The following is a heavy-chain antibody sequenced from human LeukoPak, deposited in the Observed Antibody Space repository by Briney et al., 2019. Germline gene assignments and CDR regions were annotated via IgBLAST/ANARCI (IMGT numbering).Heavy chain of an antibody. V-gene: IGHV3-9*03. CDR1: EFTFDDYA. D-gene: IGHD6-13*01. J-gene: IGHJ4*02. Sequence: PGGSLRLSCAASEFTFDDYAMHWVRQAPGKGLEWVSGISWNSGSIGYADSVKGRFTISRDNAKNSLYLQMNSLRAEDMALYYCAKVGNDSSSWYSYFDYWGQGTLVTVSS. CDR2: ISWNSGSI. CDR3: AKVGNDSSSWYSYFDY.